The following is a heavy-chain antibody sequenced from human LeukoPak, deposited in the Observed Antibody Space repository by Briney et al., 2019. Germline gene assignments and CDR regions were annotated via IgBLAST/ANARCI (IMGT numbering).Heavy chain of an antibody. CDR2: ISSNGGST. CDR1: GFTFSSYA. J-gene: IGHJ4*02. D-gene: IGHD3-10*01. Sequence: PGGSLRLSCAASGFTFSSYAMHWVRQAPGKGLEYVSAISSNGGSTYYANSVKGRFTISRDNSKNTLYLQMGSLRAEDMAVYYCARRAGGFDYWGQGTLVTVSS. V-gene: IGHV3-64*01. CDR3: ARRAGGFDY.